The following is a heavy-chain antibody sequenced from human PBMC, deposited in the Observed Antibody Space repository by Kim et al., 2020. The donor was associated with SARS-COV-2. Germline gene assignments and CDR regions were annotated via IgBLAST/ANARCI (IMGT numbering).Heavy chain of an antibody. CDR2: IYSGGST. CDR1: GFTVSSNY. D-gene: IGHD3-10*01. Sequence: GGSLRLSCAASGFTVSSNYMSWVRQAPGKGLEWVSVIYSGGSTYYADSVKGRFTISRDNSKNTLYLQMNSLRAEDTAVYYCARGAPLLRYFDYWGQGTLVTVSS. J-gene: IGHJ4*02. V-gene: IGHV3-53*01. CDR3: ARGAPLLRYFDY.